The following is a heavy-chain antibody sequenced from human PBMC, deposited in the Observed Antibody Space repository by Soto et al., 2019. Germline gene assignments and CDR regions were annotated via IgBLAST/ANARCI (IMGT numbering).Heavy chain of an antibody. J-gene: IGHJ6*02. D-gene: IGHD6-13*01. CDR3: ARAVRGAAAGTGLGYDYYYGMDV. V-gene: IGHV3-13*01. CDR1: GFTFSSYD. CDR2: IGTAGDT. Sequence: GGSLRLSCAASGFTFSSYDMHWVRQATGKGLEWVSAIGTAGDTYYPGSVKGRFTISRENAKNSLYLQSNSLRAEDTAVYYCARAVRGAAAGTGLGYDYYYGMDVWGQGTTVTVSS.